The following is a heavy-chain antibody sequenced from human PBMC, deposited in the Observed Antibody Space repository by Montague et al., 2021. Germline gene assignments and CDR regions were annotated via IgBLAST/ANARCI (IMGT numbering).Heavy chain of an antibody. CDR2: INHSGSA. CDR1: SGSLSGYY. Sequence: SETLSLTCGLSSGSLSGYYWAWIRQTPGKGLEWIGNINHSGSAKYNPSLKNRVSISVGTSNNQFFLDLTSVTAADTAMYFCARGLFGTVNGQYSGGWYYFDKWGQGTMVTVSS. D-gene: IGHD6-19*01. CDR3: ARGLFGTVNGQYSGGWYYFDK. J-gene: IGHJ4*02. V-gene: IGHV4-34*01.